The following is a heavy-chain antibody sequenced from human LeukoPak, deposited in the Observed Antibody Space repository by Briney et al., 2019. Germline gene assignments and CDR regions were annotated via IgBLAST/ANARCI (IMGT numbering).Heavy chain of an antibody. J-gene: IGHJ6*03. Sequence: PSETLSLTCTVSGGSISSYYWSWIRQPPGKGLEWIGYIYTSGSTNYNPSLKSRVTISVDTSKNQFSLKLSSVTAADTAVYYCARYGRSSSGYPTHQYYYYYMDVWGKGTTVTVSS. CDR3: ARYGRSSSGYPTHQYYYYYMDV. D-gene: IGHD3-22*01. CDR2: IYTSGST. V-gene: IGHV4-4*09. CDR1: GGSISSYY.